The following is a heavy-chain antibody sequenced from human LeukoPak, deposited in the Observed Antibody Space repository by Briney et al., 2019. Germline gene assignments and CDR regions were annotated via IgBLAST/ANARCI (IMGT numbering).Heavy chain of an antibody. CDR3: ARRIQGMAPYYFDY. D-gene: IGHD5-24*01. CDR1: VFTFSSYW. V-gene: IGHV3-74*01. Sequence: GGSLRLSCIASVFTFSSYWMHWVRQAPGKGLVWVSRINSDGGSTSYADSVKGRFTISRDNAKNTLYLQMNSLRAEDTAVYYCARRIQGMAPYYFDYWGQGTLVTVSS. J-gene: IGHJ4*02. CDR2: INSDGGST.